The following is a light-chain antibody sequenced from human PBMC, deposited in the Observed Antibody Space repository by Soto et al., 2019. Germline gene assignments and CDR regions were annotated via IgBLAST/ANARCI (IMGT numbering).Light chain of an antibody. CDR3: QLYVSSVT. V-gene: IGKV3-20*01. Sequence: EIVLPQSPGSLSLSPGERATLSCRASQSVASSFFAWYQQKPGQAPRLLIYGASNSATGLPDRCSGSGSGTDFTLTISRLEPECFAMYYCQLYVSSVTFGQGTKMEIK. CDR2: GAS. J-gene: IGKJ1*01. CDR1: QSVASSF.